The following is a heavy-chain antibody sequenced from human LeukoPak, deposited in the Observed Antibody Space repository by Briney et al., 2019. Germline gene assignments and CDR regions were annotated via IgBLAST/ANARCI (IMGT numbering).Heavy chain of an antibody. CDR3: ARAGGYSGYDTPVDY. CDR1: GGTFSSYA. V-gene: IGHV1-69*04. CDR2: IIPILGIA. D-gene: IGHD5-12*01. Sequence: ASVKVSCKASGGTFSSYAISWVRQAPGQGLEWMGRIIPILGIANYAQKFQGRVTITADKSTSTAYMELSSLRSEDTAVYCCARAGGYSGYDTPVDYWGQGTLVTVSS. J-gene: IGHJ4*02.